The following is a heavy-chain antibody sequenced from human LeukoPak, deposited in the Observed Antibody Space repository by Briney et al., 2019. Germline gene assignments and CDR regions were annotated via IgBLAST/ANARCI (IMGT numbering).Heavy chain of an antibody. J-gene: IGHJ6*04. D-gene: IGHD5-18*01. V-gene: IGHV3-23*01. Sequence: GGSLRLSCAASGFTFSSYEMNWVRQAPGKGLEWVSAISGSGGSTYYADSVKGRLTISRDNSKNTLYLQMNSLRAEDTAVYYCAKTITAMVKCYYGMDVWGKGTTVTVSS. CDR3: AKTITAMVKCYYGMDV. CDR1: GFTFSSYE. CDR2: ISGSGGST.